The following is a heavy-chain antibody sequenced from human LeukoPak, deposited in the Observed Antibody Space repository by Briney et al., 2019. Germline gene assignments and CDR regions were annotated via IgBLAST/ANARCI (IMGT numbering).Heavy chain of an antibody. Sequence: GESLKISCKGSGYSFTSYWIGWVRQMPGKGLEWMGTIYPGDSDTRYSPSFQGQVTISADKSISTAYLQWSSLKASDTAMYYCAISNYGSGSSNWFDPWGQGTLVTVSS. CDR1: GYSFTSYW. D-gene: IGHD3-10*01. J-gene: IGHJ5*02. CDR3: AISNYGSGSSNWFDP. V-gene: IGHV5-51*01. CDR2: IYPGDSDT.